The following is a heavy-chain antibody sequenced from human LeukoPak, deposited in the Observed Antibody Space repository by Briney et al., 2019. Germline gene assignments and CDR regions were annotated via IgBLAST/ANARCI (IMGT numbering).Heavy chain of an antibody. CDR1: AVTSSRYC. CDR2: INSDGSNT. J-gene: IGHJ5*02. CDR3: ARELQIYTRVVEDWFDP. Sequence: GSPRLLCSAAAVTSSRYCMCSFSQPPGEGLVWVSRINSDGSNTYYAASVKGRFTISRDNAKNTLYLQMNSLGAEDTAVYYCARELQIYTRVVEDWFDPWGQGTLVTVSS. V-gene: IGHV3-74*01. D-gene: IGHD2-2*02.